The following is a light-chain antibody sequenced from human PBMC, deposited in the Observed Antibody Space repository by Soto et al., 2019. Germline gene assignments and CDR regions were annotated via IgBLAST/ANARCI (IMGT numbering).Light chain of an antibody. Sequence: DLQMTQSPSSLSASVGDTVTITCRASQAIRNDLGWYQQKPGEAPKRLIYAASYLQDGVPSRFSGSGSGTEFTFTISSLQPEDFGSYYCLQHHSSPYTFGQGTKMDI. CDR1: QAIRND. J-gene: IGKJ2*01. CDR2: AAS. CDR3: LQHHSSPYT. V-gene: IGKV1-17*01.